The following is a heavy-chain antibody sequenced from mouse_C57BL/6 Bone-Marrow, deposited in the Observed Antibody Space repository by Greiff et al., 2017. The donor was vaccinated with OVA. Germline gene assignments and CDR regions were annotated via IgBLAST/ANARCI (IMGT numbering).Heavy chain of an antibody. CDR2: ISSGGSYT. J-gene: IGHJ2*01. Sequence: EVQLQESGGDLVKPGGSLKLSCAASGFTFSSYGMSWVRQTPDKRLEWVATISSGGSYTYYPDSVKGRCTISRDNATNTRYLQMSSLKSEDTAMYYCARRYYYGSLYYFDYWGQGTTLTVSS. CDR3: ARRYYYGSLYYFDY. D-gene: IGHD1-1*01. V-gene: IGHV5-6*01. CDR1: GFTFSSYG.